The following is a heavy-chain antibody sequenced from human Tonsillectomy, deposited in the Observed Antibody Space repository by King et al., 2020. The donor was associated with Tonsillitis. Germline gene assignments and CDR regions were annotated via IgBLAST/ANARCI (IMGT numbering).Heavy chain of an antibody. CDR3: AKVRFLEWSHFGY. CDR2: ISDGAGRT. V-gene: IGHV3-23*04. D-gene: IGHD3-3*01. J-gene: IGHJ4*02. Sequence: VQLVESGGGLVQPGGSLRLSCAASGFSFSSYAMSWVRQAAGKGLEWVSVISDGAGRTYYADSVKGRFTISRDNSKNTVYLQMNSLRAEDTAVYYCAKVRFLEWSHFGYWGQGILVTVSS. CDR1: GFSFSSYA.